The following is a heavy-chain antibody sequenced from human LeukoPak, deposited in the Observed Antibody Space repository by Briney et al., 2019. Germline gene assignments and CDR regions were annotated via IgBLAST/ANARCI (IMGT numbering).Heavy chain of an antibody. CDR2: INPNSGGT. CDR3: ARFEYCTKGVCINYDL. CDR1: GYTFTGPY. D-gene: IGHD2-8*01. Sequence: ASVKVSCKASGYTFTGPYIHWMRQAPGQGPEWMGWINPNSGGTKYAQKFQGRVTVIRDTSTSTVYMELSGLRADDTATYYCARFEYCTKGVCINYDLWGQGTLVTVSS. J-gene: IGHJ4*02. V-gene: IGHV1-2*02.